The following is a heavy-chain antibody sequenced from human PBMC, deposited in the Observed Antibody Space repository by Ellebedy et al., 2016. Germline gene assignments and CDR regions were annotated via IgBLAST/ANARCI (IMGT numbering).Heavy chain of an antibody. D-gene: IGHD1-26*01. J-gene: IGHJ3*02. CDR1: GGTFSSYA. CDR2: INPNSGGT. V-gene: IGHV1-2*02. Sequence: ASVKVSCXASGGTFSSYAISWVRQAPGQGLEWMGWINPNSGGTNYAQKFQGRVTMTRDTSISTAYMELSRLRSDDTAVYYCARDEDSIVGASGAFDIWGQGTMVTVSS. CDR3: ARDEDSIVGASGAFDI.